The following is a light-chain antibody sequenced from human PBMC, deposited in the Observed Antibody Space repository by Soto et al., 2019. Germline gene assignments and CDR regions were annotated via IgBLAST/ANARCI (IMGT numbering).Light chain of an antibody. CDR1: QSVSSN. V-gene: IGKV3-15*01. CDR2: GAS. J-gene: IGKJ2*01. Sequence: EIVMTQSPATLSVSPGERVTLSCRASQSVSSNLAWYQQKPGQAPRLLIYGASTRATGIPARFSGSGSGTDFTLTISSLQSEDFEVYYCQQYDNWPPYTFGQGTKLEIK. CDR3: QQYDNWPPYT.